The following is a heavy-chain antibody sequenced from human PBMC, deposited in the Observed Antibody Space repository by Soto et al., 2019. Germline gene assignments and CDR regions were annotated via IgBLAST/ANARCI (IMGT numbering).Heavy chain of an antibody. CDR2: ISAYNGKT. CDR1: GYTFTSYA. D-gene: IGHD5-12*01. CDR3: ARGGDVNYYHGMDV. J-gene: IGHJ6*02. V-gene: IGHV1-18*01. Sequence: ASVKVSCKASGYTFTSYAMHWVRQAPGQGLEWMGWISAYNGKTNYAQNVQGRVTMTTDTSTRTAYMDLRSLRSDDTAVYYCARGGDVNYYHGMDVWGQGTTVTVSS.